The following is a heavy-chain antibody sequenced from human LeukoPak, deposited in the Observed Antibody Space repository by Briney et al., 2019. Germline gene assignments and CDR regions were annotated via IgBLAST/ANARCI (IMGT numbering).Heavy chain of an antibody. CDR2: IYTSGST. D-gene: IGHD1-26*01. CDR1: GGSISSYY. J-gene: IGHJ4*02. Sequence: SETLSLTCTVSGGSISSYYWSWIRQPPGKGLEWIGYIYTSGSTNYNPSLKSRVTISVDTSKNQFSLKLSSVTAADTAVYYCARSYQRQEPFDYWGQGTLVTVSS. V-gene: IGHV4-4*09. CDR3: ARSYQRQEPFDY.